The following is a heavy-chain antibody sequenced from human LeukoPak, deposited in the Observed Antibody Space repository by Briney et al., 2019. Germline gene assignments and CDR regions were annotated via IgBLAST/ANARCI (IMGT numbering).Heavy chain of an antibody. D-gene: IGHD3-10*01. Sequence: GSSVKVSCKASGGTFSSYTISRVRQAPGQGLEWMGRIIPILGIANYAQKFQGRVTITADKSTSTAYMELSSMRSEDTAVYYCARGPSRGGGDYWGQGTLVTVSS. V-gene: IGHV1-69*02. CDR1: GGTFSSYT. J-gene: IGHJ4*02. CDR3: ARGPSRGGGDY. CDR2: IIPILGIA.